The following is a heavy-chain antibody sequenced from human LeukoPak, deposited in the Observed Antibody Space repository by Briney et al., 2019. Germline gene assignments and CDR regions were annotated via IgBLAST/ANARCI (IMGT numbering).Heavy chain of an antibody. D-gene: IGHD1-26*01. Sequence: GGSLRLSCAASRFTFSSYWMHGVRQAPGKGLVWVSRINSDGAATNYADSVKGRFTISRDNARNTLYLQMNSLGADDTAVYYCARASGTYPFDYWGQGTLVTVSS. CDR2: INSDGAAT. J-gene: IGHJ4*02. V-gene: IGHV3-74*01. CDR3: ARASGTYPFDY. CDR1: RFTFSSYW.